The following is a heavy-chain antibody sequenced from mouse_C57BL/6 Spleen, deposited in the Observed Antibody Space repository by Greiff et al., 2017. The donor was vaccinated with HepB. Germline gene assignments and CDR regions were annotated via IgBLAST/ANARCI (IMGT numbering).Heavy chain of an antibody. J-gene: IGHJ3*01. CDR2: ISDGGSYT. V-gene: IGHV5-4*03. Sequence: EVMLVESGGGLVKPGGSLKLSCAASGFTFSSYAMSWVRQTPEKRLEWVATISDGGSYTYYPDNVKGRFTISRDNAKNNLYLPMSHLKSEDTAMYYCARRMFCGKDWFAYWGQGTLVTVSA. CDR3: ARRMFCGKDWFAY. D-gene: IGHD1-1*02. CDR1: GFTFSSYA.